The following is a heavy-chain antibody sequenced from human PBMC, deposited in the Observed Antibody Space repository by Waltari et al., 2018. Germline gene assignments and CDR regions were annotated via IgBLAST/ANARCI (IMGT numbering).Heavy chain of an antibody. Sequence: QVQLQQWGAGLLKPSETLSLPCAVYGGGSFRGYYWTWTHQPPGKGLAWIGEINQRGSTNDHPSLKNRLTISLDTSKTQFSLKMRSVTAADTAVYYCARADRGRSGKYASPAWGPWGQGTLVTVSS. J-gene: IGHJ5*02. CDR2: INQRGST. CDR1: GGGSFRGYY. CDR3: ARADRGRSGKYASPAWGP. V-gene: IGHV4-34*01. D-gene: IGHD1-26*01.